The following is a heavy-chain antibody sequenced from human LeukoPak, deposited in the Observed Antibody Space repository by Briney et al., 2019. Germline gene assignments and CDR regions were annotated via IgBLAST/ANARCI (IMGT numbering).Heavy chain of an antibody. J-gene: IGHJ4*02. CDR3: ARGQRLAVAGIGY. CDR2: INHSGST. D-gene: IGHD6-19*01. CDR1: GGSFSGYY. V-gene: IGHV4-34*01. Sequence: SETLSLTCAVYGGSFSGYYWSWIRQPPGKGLEWIGGINHSGSTNYNPSLKSRVTISVDTSKTQFSLKLSSVTAADTAVYYCARGQRLAVAGIGYWGQGTLVTVSS.